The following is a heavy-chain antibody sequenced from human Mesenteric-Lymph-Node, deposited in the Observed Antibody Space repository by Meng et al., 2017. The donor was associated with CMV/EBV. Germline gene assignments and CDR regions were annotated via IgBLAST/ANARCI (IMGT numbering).Heavy chain of an antibody. CDR2: INHSGST. Sequence: QVQLHQEVAGLLKPSETLSVTCAVYGGSFSGYYLNWIRQSPEKGLEWIGEINHSGSTTYNPSFTSRIIISVDTSTNQISPNMSSVTAADTAVYYCARGSSYDILTGYFDYWGQGALVTVSS. J-gene: IGHJ4*02. CDR3: ARGSSYDILTGYFDY. V-gene: IGHV4-34*01. CDR1: GGSFSGYY. D-gene: IGHD3-9*01.